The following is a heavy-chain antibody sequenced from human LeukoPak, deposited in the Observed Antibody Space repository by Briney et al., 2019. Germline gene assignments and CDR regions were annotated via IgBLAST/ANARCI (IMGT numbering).Heavy chain of an antibody. V-gene: IGHV3-53*01. CDR3: AKSFTSSSSDC. D-gene: IGHD6-13*01. Sequence: GGSLRLSCTVSGFTVSSNSMSWVRQAPGKGLEWVSFIYSDNTHYSDSVKGRFSISRDNSENTLYLQMNGLRADDTAVYSCAKSFTSSSSDCWGQGTLVTVSS. CDR1: GFTVSSNS. CDR2: IYSDNT. J-gene: IGHJ4*02.